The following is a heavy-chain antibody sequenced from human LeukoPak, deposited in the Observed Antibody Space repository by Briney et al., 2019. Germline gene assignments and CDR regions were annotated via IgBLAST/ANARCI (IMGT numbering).Heavy chain of an antibody. V-gene: IGHV3-48*02. CDR3: AKMHQSSSGWIDY. Sequence: GGSLRLSCGASGFTFSGYAMIWVRQAPGKGLEWVSYISSRSSTIYYADSVKGRFTISRDNAKNSLYLQMNSLRDEDTAVYYCAKMHQSSSGWIDYCGKGTLVTVSS. CDR2: ISSRSSTI. D-gene: IGHD6-19*01. J-gene: IGHJ4*02. CDR1: GFTFSGYA.